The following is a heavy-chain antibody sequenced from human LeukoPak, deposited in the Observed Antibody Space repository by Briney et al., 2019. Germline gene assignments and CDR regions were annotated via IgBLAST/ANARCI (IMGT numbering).Heavy chain of an antibody. V-gene: IGHV1-8*01. CDR3: ARGYPINKLGYCSSTSCYDFDY. Sequence: PGASVKVSCKASGYTFTSYDINWVRQATGQGLEWMGWMNPNSGNTGYAQKFQGRVTMTRNTSISTAYMELSSLRSEDTAVYYCARGYPINKLGYCSSTSCYDFDYWGQGTLVTVSS. CDR1: GYTFTSYD. D-gene: IGHD2-2*01. CDR2: MNPNSGNT. J-gene: IGHJ4*02.